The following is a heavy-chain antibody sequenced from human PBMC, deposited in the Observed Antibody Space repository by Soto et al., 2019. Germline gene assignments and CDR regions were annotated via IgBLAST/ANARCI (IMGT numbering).Heavy chain of an antibody. CDR1: GYNFTNYW. J-gene: IGHJ6*02. CDR2: IYPGDSDT. D-gene: IGHD2-2*01. Sequence: GESLKISCKGSGYNFTNYWIGWVRQMPGRGLEWMAIIYPGDSDTRYSPSFQGQVTISADKSISTAYLQWSSLKASDTAMYYCARQGTKDIVVVPAAIGGSVNYGMDVWGQGTTVTVSS. CDR3: ARQGTKDIVVVPAAIGGSVNYGMDV. V-gene: IGHV5-51*01.